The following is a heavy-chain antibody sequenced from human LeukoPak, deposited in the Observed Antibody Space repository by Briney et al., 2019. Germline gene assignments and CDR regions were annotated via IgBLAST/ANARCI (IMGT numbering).Heavy chain of an antibody. D-gene: IGHD1-26*01. V-gene: IGHV3-9*01. CDR2: ISWNSRSI. CDR1: GFTFDDYA. Sequence: GGSLRLSCAASGFTFDDYAMHWVRHAPGKGLEWVSGISWNSRSIGYADSVKGRFTISRDNAKNSLYLQMNSLRAEDTALYYCAKVGSGSYYGPFDPWGQGTLVTASS. J-gene: IGHJ5*02. CDR3: AKVGSGSYYGPFDP.